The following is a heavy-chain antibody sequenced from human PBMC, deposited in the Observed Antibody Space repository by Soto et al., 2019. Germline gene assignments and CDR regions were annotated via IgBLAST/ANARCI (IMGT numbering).Heavy chain of an antibody. CDR2: INPNSGAS. CDR3: VRYCSSTSCQFDP. V-gene: IGHV1-2*02. CDR1: GYTFTGYY. Sequence: ASVKVSCKASGYTFTGYYIHWVRQAPGQGLEWMGGINPNSGASNYAQKFQGRVTMTRDTSISTAYMVLSRLRSDDTAVYYCVRYCSSTSCQFDPWGQGTLVTVSS. D-gene: IGHD2-2*01. J-gene: IGHJ5*02.